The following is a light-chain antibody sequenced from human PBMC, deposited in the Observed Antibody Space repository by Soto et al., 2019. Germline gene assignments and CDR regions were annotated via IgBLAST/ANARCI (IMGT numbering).Light chain of an antibody. V-gene: IGKV3-11*01. Sequence: EIVLAQSPATLSLSPGERATLSCRASQSVSTSLAWYQQKPGQAPSLLIYDASNRATGIPARFSGSGSGTVFTLTISSLEPEDFAVYYCLQRRNWPKTFGGGTKVEIK. J-gene: IGKJ4*01. CDR3: LQRRNWPKT. CDR1: QSVSTS. CDR2: DAS.